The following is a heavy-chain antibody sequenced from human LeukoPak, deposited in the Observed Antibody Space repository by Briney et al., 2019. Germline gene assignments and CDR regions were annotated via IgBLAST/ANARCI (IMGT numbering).Heavy chain of an antibody. J-gene: IGHJ3*02. V-gene: IGHV3-7*03. D-gene: IGHD3-16*01. CDR2: VDQDGSEK. CDR1: GFTFSSSS. CDR3: ARGWASSRRKAFDI. Sequence: GGSLRLSCAASGFTFSSSSMNWVRQAPGKGLEWVANVDQDGSEKYYVGSVKGRFTISRDNTKNSLYLQMNSLRVEDTAVYYCARGWASSRRKAFDIWGQGTMVTVSS.